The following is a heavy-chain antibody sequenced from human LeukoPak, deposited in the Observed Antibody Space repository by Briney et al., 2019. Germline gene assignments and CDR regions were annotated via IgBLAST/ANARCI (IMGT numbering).Heavy chain of an antibody. D-gene: IGHD1-14*01. V-gene: IGHV4-59*01. CDR3: ARGSPYNGFDY. CDR1: GGSISSYY. CDR2: IYNSGST. J-gene: IGHJ4*02. Sequence: PSETLSLTCTVSGGSISSYYWSWIRQPPGKGLEWIGYIYNSGSTNHNPSLRSRVTISVDTPKNQFSLKLSSVTAADTAVYYCARGSPYNGFDYWGQGTLVTVSS.